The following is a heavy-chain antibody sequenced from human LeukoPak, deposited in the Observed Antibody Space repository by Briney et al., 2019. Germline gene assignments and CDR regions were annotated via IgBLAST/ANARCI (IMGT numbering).Heavy chain of an antibody. V-gene: IGHV1-2*02. CDR3: ASDPAQTYYYDP. CDR1: GYTFTGYY. CDR2: INPKNGGT. Sequence: ASVKPSCKASGYTFTGYYSHWVRQAPGQGLGWMGWINPKNGGTKYAHKFQGRDTMTRHTSISTVYMELSGLTSDATVVYSCASDPAQTYYYDPWGQGTLVTVSS. J-gene: IGHJ4*02. D-gene: IGHD3-22*01.